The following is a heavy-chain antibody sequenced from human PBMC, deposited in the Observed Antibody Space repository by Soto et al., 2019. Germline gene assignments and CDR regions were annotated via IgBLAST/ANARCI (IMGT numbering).Heavy chain of an antibody. Sequence: ALVKLSCKASVGTFSNYVVNLVRQAPGQGLEWMGRIIPISGAANYAQKFQGRVTITADKSTSTSYMELSSLRSEDTAVYYCARDMTRTVVPYFDFWGQGTLVTVS. CDR1: VGTFSNYV. D-gene: IGHD1-7*01. V-gene: IGHV1-69*06. J-gene: IGHJ4*02. CDR3: ARDMTRTVVPYFDF. CDR2: IIPISGAA.